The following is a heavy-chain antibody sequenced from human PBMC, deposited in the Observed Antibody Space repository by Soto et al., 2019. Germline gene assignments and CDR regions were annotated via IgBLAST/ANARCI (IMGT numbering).Heavy chain of an antibody. V-gene: IGHV4-4*07. CDR2: IYTSGST. CDR3: VVVVAATVPGYDYYGMDV. D-gene: IGHD2-15*01. CDR1: GGSISSYY. J-gene: IGHJ6*02. Sequence: SETLSLTCTVSGGSISSYYWSWIRQPAGKGLEWIGRIYTSGSTNYNPSLKSRVTMSVDTSKNQFSLKLSSVTAADTAVYYCVVVVAATVPGYDYYGMDVWGQGTTVTVSS.